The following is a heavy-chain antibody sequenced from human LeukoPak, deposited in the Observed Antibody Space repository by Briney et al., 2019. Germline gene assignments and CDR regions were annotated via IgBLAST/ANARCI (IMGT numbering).Heavy chain of an antibody. CDR3: ARIYGYSYGYFDY. CDR1: GYTFTGYY. V-gene: IGHV1-2*02. CDR2: INPNSGGT. Sequence: ASVKVSCKASGYTFTGYYMHWVRQAPGQGLEWMGWINPNSGGTNYAQKFQGRVTMTRDTSISTAYMELSSLRSEDTAVYYCARIYGYSYGYFDYWGQGTLVTVSS. J-gene: IGHJ4*02. D-gene: IGHD5-18*01.